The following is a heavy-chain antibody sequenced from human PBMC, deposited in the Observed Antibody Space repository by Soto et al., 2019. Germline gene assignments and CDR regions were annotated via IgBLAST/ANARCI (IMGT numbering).Heavy chain of an antibody. CDR3: ARRRVTIFGVVIQRNYYYYGMDV. D-gene: IGHD3-3*01. CDR2: MNPNSGNT. Sequence: GTSVKVTCKASGYTFTSYDINWVRQATGQGLEWMGWMNPNSGNTGYAQKFQGRVTMTRNTSISTAYMELSSLRSEDTAVYYCARRRVTIFGVVIQRNYYYYGMDVWGQGTTVTVSS. J-gene: IGHJ6*02. CDR1: GYTFTSYD. V-gene: IGHV1-8*01.